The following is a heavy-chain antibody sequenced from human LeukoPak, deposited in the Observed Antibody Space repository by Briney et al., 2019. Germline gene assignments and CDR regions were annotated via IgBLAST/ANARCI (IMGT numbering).Heavy chain of an antibody. Sequence: GGSLRLSCAASGFTFSSYAMSWVRQAPGKGLEWVSAISGSGGSTYYADSVKGRSTISRDNSKNTLYLQMNSLRAEDTAVYYCAKVGCSSTSCYRTDFDYWGQGTLVTVSS. V-gene: IGHV3-23*01. CDR2: ISGSGGST. D-gene: IGHD2-2*02. J-gene: IGHJ4*02. CDR1: GFTFSSYA. CDR3: AKVGCSSTSCYRTDFDY.